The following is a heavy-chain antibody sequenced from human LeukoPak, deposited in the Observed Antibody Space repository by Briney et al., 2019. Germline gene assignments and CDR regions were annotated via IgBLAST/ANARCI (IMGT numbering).Heavy chain of an antibody. CDR3: ARDSPYDFWSGYYTGWFDP. CDR2: TYYRSKWYN. Sequence: SQTLSLTCAISGDSVSSNSAAWNWIRQSPSRGLERLGRTYYRSKWYNDYAVSVKSRITINPDTSKNQFSLQLNSVTPEDTAVYYCARDSPYDFWSGYYTGWFDPWGQGTLVTVSS. D-gene: IGHD3-3*01. J-gene: IGHJ5*02. CDR1: GDSVSSNSAA. V-gene: IGHV6-1*01.